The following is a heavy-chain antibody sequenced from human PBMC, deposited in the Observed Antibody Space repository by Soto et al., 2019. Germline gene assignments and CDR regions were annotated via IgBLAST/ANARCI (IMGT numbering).Heavy chain of an antibody. Sequence: PGGSLRLSCAASGFTFSSCAMSWVRQAPGKGLEWVSGIGGSGDDTEYTDSVKGRFTISRDNSKNTLYLQMNSLRAEDTAVYYCARGPISSYDSHGNSSYFDYWGRGALVTVSS. CDR1: GFTFSSCA. J-gene: IGHJ4*02. V-gene: IGHV3-23*01. CDR3: ARGPISSYDSHGNSSYFDY. D-gene: IGHD3-22*01. CDR2: IGGSGDDT.